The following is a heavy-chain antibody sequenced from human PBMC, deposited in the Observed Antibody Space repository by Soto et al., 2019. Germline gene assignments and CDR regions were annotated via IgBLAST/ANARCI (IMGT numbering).Heavy chain of an antibody. Sequence: QITLKESGHTLVKPTQTLTLTCTFSGFSLSTSGAGVGWIRQPPGKALEWLALIYWDDDKRYSPSLKSRLTITKDTSKNQVVLTMTNMDPVDTATYYCAHTGRYYYDSSGYFYWGQGTLVTVSS. CDR1: GFSLSTSGAG. V-gene: IGHV2-5*02. J-gene: IGHJ4*02. D-gene: IGHD3-22*01. CDR3: AHTGRYYYDSSGYFY. CDR2: IYWDDDK.